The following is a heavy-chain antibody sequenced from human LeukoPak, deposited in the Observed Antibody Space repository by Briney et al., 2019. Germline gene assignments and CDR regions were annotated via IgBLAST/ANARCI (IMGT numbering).Heavy chain of an antibody. CDR3: ARGRIAARPRSWDYGMDV. J-gene: IGHJ6*02. CDR1: GGSVSSGDYY. V-gene: IGHV4-61*08. D-gene: IGHD6-6*01. Sequence: PSETLSLTCSVSGGSVSSGDYYWNWIRQPPGRGLEWIGHISSRGNTNYNPSLKSRVTISVDTSKNQFSLKLSSVTAADTAVYYCARGRIAARPRSWDYGMDVWGQGTTVTVSS. CDR2: ISSRGNT.